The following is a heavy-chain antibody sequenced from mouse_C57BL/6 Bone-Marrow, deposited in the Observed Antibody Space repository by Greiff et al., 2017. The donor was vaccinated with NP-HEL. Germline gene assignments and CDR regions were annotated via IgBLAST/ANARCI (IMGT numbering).Heavy chain of an antibody. CDR2: IYPRSGNT. CDR3: ARNVDYYGSSYGYFDV. Sequence: QVQLQQSGAELARPGASVKLSCKASGYTFTSYGISWVKQRTGQGLEWIGEIYPRSGNTYYNEKFKGKATLTVDKSSSTAYMQLSSLTSADSAVYYCARNVDYYGSSYGYFDVWGTGTTVTVSS. CDR1: GYTFTSYG. D-gene: IGHD1-1*01. V-gene: IGHV1-81*01. J-gene: IGHJ1*03.